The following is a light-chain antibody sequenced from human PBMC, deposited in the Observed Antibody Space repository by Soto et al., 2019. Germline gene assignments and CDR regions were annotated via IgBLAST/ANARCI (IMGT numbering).Light chain of an antibody. CDR3: SSYTNSSPVV. CDR2: EVS. J-gene: IGLJ2*01. CDR1: SSDVGGYNY. Sequence: QPVLTQPASVSGSPGQSITISCTGTSSDVGGYNYVSWYQQHPGKAPKLMIYEVSNRPSGVSNRSSGSKSGNTASLTISGLQAEDEADYYCSSYTNSSPVVFGGGTKVTVL. V-gene: IGLV2-14*01.